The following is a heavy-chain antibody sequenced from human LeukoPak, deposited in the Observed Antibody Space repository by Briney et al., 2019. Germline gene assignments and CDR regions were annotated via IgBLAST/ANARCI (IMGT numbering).Heavy chain of an antibody. CDR3: AIYDSSGYYNY. J-gene: IGHJ4*02. D-gene: IGHD3-22*01. Sequence: SSETLSLTCTVSGGSISSGGYYWSWIRQHPGKGLEWIGYIYYSGSTYYNPSLKSRVTISVDTSKNQFSLKLSSVTAADTAVYYCAIYDSSGYYNYWGQGTLVTVSS. CDR2: IYYSGST. V-gene: IGHV4-31*03. CDR1: GGSISSGGYY.